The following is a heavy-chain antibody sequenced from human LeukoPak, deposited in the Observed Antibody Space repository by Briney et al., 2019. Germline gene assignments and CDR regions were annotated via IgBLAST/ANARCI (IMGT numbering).Heavy chain of an antibody. V-gene: IGHV5-51*01. CDR1: GYKLTNNW. Sequence: GESLKISCKISGYKLTNNWIGWVRQVPGKGLEWMGLIYPGYSDAKYSPSFQDQVTSSADASVSTAYLQLSGLRASDTAIYYCARLGDSGYDKWFDPWGQGTLVTVSS. CDR3: ARLGDSGYDKWFDP. CDR2: IYPGYSDA. D-gene: IGHD3-22*01. J-gene: IGHJ5*02.